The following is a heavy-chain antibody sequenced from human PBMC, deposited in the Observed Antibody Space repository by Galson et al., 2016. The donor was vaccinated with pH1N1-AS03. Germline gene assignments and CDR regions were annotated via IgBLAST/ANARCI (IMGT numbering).Heavy chain of an antibody. Sequence: SLRLSCAASGFRFIDYWMTWVRQAPGKGLEWVSSISSSGNYKYYAGSVKGRFTVSRDNAMNSLYLQMNSLRAEDTALYYCARSRSPDYYDSSTYRPDAFDIWGQGTMVTVSS. CDR2: ISSSGNYK. V-gene: IGHV3-21*01. J-gene: IGHJ3*02. D-gene: IGHD3-22*01. CDR1: GFRFIDYW. CDR3: ARSRSPDYYDSSTYRPDAFDI.